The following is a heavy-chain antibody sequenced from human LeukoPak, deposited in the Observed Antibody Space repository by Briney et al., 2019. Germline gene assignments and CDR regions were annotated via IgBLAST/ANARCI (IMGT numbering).Heavy chain of an antibody. V-gene: IGHV3-33*01. CDR3: ARRSNYDSSNYYYGMDV. CDR2: IWYDGSNR. J-gene: IGHJ6*02. CDR1: GFTFSSYG. Sequence: TEGSLRLSCAASGFTFSSYGMHWVRQAPGKGLEWVAVIWYDGSNRYYVDSVKGRFTISRDNSKNTLYLQMNSLRAEDTAVYYCARRSNYDSSNYYYGMDVWGQGPTVTVSS. D-gene: IGHD3-22*01.